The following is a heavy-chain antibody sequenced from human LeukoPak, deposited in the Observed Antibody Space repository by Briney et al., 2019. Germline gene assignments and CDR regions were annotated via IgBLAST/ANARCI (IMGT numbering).Heavy chain of an antibody. V-gene: IGHV4-39*01. CDR2: IYYSGST. Sequence: PSETLSLTCTVSGVSISSRSYYWGWIRQPPGKGLEWIGNIYYSGSTYYNPSLKSRVTISVDTSKNQFSLKLTSVTAADTAVYYCAIPYDSSGYYYLWGQGTLVTVSS. CDR3: AIPYDSSGYYYL. J-gene: IGHJ5*02. CDR1: GVSISSRSYY. D-gene: IGHD3-22*01.